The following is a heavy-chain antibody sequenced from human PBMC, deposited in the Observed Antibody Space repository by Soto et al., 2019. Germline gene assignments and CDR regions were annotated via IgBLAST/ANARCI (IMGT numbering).Heavy chain of an antibody. D-gene: IGHD2-15*01. J-gene: IGHJ4*02. CDR1: GFSFSSYA. V-gene: IGHV3-23*01. CDR2: ISSNSGST. CDR3: ARGAPGVAVPPEYFDY. Sequence: EVQLLESGGGLVQPGGSLRLSCAASGFSFSSYAMTWVRQAPGKGLEWVSAISSNSGSTYYADSVKGRFTISRDNSKNTLYLQMSSLRAEDTAVYYCARGAPGVAVPPEYFDYWGQGTQVTVSS.